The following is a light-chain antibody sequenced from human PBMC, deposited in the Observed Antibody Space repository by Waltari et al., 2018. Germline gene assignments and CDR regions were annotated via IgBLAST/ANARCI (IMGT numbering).Light chain of an antibody. Sequence: QSALTQTASVSGSPGQSITNSCTGTSSDIGDYNFLSWYQHHPGEAPKLVIYDVTKRPSGISNRFSGSKSGNTASLTISGLQAEDEANYVCASYTSSDSFVVFGGGTKLTVL. CDR1: SSDIGDYNF. CDR3: ASYTSSDSFVV. J-gene: IGLJ2*01. V-gene: IGLV2-14*03. CDR2: DVT.